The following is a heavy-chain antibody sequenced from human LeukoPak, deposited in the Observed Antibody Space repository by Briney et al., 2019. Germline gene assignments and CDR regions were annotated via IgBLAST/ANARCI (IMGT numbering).Heavy chain of an antibody. Sequence: PGGSLRLSCAASGFTFRHAWMTWVRQAPGKGLEWVGHIKSKTDGETTDYAAPVKGRFTISRDNSKNTLYLQMNSLRAEDTAVYYCARDLHSGWPYYFDYWGQGTLVTVSS. J-gene: IGHJ4*02. CDR3: ARDLHSGWPYYFDY. V-gene: IGHV3-15*01. D-gene: IGHD6-19*01. CDR1: GFTFRHAW. CDR2: IKSKTDGETT.